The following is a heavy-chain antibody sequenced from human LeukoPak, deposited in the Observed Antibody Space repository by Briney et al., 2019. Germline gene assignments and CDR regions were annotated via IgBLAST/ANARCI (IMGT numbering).Heavy chain of an antibody. CDR1: GGSISSYY. CDR2: IYYIGST. CDR3: ARVSAVVTIFDQ. D-gene: IGHD5-18*01. Sequence: SETLSLTCTVSGGSISSYYWSWIRQPPGKGLEWIGYIYYIGSTNYNPSLKSRVTISVDTSNNQFSLKLNSVTAADTAVYYCARVSAVVTIFDQWGQGTLVTVSS. J-gene: IGHJ4*02. V-gene: IGHV4-59*01.